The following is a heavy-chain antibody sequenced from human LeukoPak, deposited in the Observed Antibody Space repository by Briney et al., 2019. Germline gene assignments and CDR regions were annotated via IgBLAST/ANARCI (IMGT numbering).Heavy chain of an antibody. CDR2: ISGSGGST. Sequence: GRSLRLSCAASGFTFSSYGMHWVRQAPGKGLEWVSAISGSGGSTYYADSVKGRFTISRDNSKNTLYLQMNSLRAEDTAVYYCAKDHRYCSSTSCYVFDYWGQGTLVTVSS. CDR1: GFTFSSYG. D-gene: IGHD2-2*01. CDR3: AKDHRYCSSTSCYVFDY. V-gene: IGHV3-23*01. J-gene: IGHJ4*02.